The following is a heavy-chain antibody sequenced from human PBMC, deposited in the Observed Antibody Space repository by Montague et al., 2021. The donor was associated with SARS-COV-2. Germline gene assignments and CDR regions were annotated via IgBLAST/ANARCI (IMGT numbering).Heavy chain of an antibody. CDR1: GFTFDDSA. CDR3: AKAHYYDSSGYDN. J-gene: IGHJ4*02. CDR2: ISWNSGSI. D-gene: IGHD3-22*01. V-gene: IGHV3-9*01. Sequence: SLRLSCAASGFTFDDSAMHWVRQAPGKGLEWVPGISWNSGSIGYADSVKGRFTISRDNAKNSLYLQMNSLRAEDTALYYCAKAHYYDSSGYDNWGQGTLVTVSS.